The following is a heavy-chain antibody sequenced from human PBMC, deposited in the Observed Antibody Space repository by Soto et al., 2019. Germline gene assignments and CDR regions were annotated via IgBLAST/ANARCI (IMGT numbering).Heavy chain of an antibody. CDR2: ISYDGSNK. J-gene: IGHJ2*01. Sequence: GKGLEWVAVISYDGSNKYYADSVKGRFTISRDNSKNTLYLQMNSLRAEDTAVYYCATVFRAEDCIGDTFPVSAFLLNRSSDL. CDR3: ATVFRAEDCIGDTFPVSAFLLNRSSDL. V-gene: IGHV3-30*04. D-gene: IGHD3-3*01.